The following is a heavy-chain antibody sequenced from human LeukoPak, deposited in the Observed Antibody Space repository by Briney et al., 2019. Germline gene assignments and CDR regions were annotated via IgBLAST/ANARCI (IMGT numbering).Heavy chain of an antibody. V-gene: IGHV3-21*01. Sequence: GGSLRLSCAASGFTFNNYCMNWVRQAPGKGLEWVSSISSSSNYIYYADSVKGRFTISRDNAKNSLYLQMNSLRAEDTAVYYCARDLTDDFWSGYHFDYWGQGTLVTVSS. CDR1: GFTFNNYC. J-gene: IGHJ4*02. CDR3: ARDLTDDFWSGYHFDY. CDR2: ISSSSNYI. D-gene: IGHD3-3*01.